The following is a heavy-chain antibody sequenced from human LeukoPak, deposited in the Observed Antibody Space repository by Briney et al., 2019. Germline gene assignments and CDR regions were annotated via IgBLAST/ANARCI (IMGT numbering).Heavy chain of an antibody. CDR3: AKGIWDYSYGYEGHDAFDI. J-gene: IGHJ3*02. CDR2: ISWNSGSI. Sequence: GGSLRLSCAASGFTFDDYAMHWVRHAPGKGLEWVSGISWNSGSIGYADSVKGRFTISRDNAKNSLYLQMDSLRAEDTALYYCAKGIWDYSYGYEGHDAFDIWGQGTMVTVSS. V-gene: IGHV3-9*01. D-gene: IGHD5-18*01. CDR1: GFTFDDYA.